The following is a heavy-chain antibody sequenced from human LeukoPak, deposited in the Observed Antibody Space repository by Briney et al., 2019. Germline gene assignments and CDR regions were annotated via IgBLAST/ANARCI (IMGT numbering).Heavy chain of an antibody. J-gene: IGHJ3*02. Sequence: GGSLRLSCEASGFIFSTYGMHWARQAPGKGLEGVAVMSYDGSTKYYADSVKGRFTISRDNSKNMLYLQMNSLRAEDTAVYYCAKDSGELLYGDAFDIWGQGTRVAVSS. D-gene: IGHD3-10*01. CDR2: MSYDGSTK. CDR1: GFIFSTYG. V-gene: IGHV3-30*18. CDR3: AKDSGELLYGDAFDI.